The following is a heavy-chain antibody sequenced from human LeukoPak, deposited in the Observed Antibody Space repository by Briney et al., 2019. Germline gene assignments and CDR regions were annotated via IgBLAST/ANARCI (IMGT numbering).Heavy chain of an antibody. CDR1: GFTFSSYA. V-gene: IGHV3-30-3*01. Sequence: PGGSLRLSCAASGFTFSSYAMHWVRQAPGKGLEWVAVISYDGSNKYYADSVKGRFTISRDNSKNTLYLQMNSLRAEDTAVYYCARDQHNWSDAWFDPWGQGTLVTVSP. D-gene: IGHD1-20*01. J-gene: IGHJ5*02. CDR2: ISYDGSNK. CDR3: ARDQHNWSDAWFDP.